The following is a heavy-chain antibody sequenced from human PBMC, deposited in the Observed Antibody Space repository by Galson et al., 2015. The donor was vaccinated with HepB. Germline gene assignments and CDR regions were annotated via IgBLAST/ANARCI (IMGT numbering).Heavy chain of an antibody. CDR2: IHPGDSAT. Sequence: QSGAEVKKPGESLKISCKGSGYSFTNYWIGWVRQMPGKGLEWMGIIHPGDSATRYSPSFQGQVTFSVDKSISTAYLQWSSLQASDTAMYYCARLKPNSPAGGMDVWRQGTPVDVSS. CDR1: GYSFTNYW. V-gene: IGHV5-51*01. CDR3: ARLKPNSPAGGMDV. D-gene: IGHD2/OR15-2a*01. J-gene: IGHJ6*02.